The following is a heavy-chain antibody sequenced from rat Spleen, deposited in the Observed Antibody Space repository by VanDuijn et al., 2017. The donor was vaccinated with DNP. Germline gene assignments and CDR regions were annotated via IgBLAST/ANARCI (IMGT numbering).Heavy chain of an antibody. J-gene: IGHJ2*01. V-gene: IGHV5-31*01. CDR3: AGRPPPTRGPFDY. CDR2: INTDGGST. Sequence: EVQLVESDGGLVQPGRSLKLSCAAPGFTFNNYWMTWIRQAPGKGLEWVASINTDGGSTYYPDSVKGRFTSSRDNAKSTLYLQMDSLRSEDTATYYCAGRPPPTRGPFDYWGQGVTVTVSS. D-gene: IGHD1-4*01. CDR1: GFTFNNYW.